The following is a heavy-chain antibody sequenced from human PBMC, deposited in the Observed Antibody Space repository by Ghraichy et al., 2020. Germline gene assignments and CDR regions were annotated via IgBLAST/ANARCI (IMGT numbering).Heavy chain of an antibody. D-gene: IGHD5-24*01. Sequence: SETLSLTCAVYGGSLSGSYWSWIRQPPGEGLEWIGEINHSGSTNYNPSLKSRVNISVDTSKNQIALKLSSVTAADTAVYYCVRVLGYSEYYYGMDVWGQGTTVTVSS. CDR3: VRVLGYSEYYYGMDV. J-gene: IGHJ6*02. V-gene: IGHV4-34*01. CDR1: GGSLSGSY. CDR2: INHSGST.